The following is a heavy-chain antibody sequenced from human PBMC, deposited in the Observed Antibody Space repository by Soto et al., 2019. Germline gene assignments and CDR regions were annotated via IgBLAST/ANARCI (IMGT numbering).Heavy chain of an antibody. CDR3: AKGSIAAARLRYFQH. Sequence: AGSLRLSFAASGFTFSSYAMSWVRQAPGKGPEWVSAISGSGGSTYYADAVKGRFTISRDNSKNTLYLQMKSLRAEETAVYYCAKGSIAAARLRYFQHWGQGTLVRVSS. J-gene: IGHJ1*01. V-gene: IGHV3-23*01. CDR1: GFTFSSYA. D-gene: IGHD6-13*01. CDR2: ISGSGGST.